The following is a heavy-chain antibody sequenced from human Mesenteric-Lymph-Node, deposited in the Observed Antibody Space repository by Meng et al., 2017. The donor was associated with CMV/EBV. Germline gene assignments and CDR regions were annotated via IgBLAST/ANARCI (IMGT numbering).Heavy chain of an antibody. J-gene: IGHJ5*02. V-gene: IGHV4-61*01. D-gene: IGHD3-3*01. CDR1: GGSVSSGSYY. CDR2: IYYSGST. CDR3: ARAAAAVFWRWFDP. Sequence: SGGSVSSGSYYWSWIRQPPGKGLEWIGYIYYSGSTNYNPSLKSRVTISVDTSKNQFSLKLSSATAADTAVYYCARAAAAVFWRWFDPWGQGTLVTVTS.